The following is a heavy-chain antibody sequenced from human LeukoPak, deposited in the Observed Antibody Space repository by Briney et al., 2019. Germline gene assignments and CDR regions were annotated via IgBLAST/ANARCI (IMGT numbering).Heavy chain of an antibody. V-gene: IGHV1-8*01. CDR3: ATEIPGGYYYYGMDV. CDR2: MNPNSGNT. J-gene: IGHJ6*02. CDR1: GYTFTSYD. Sequence: ASVKVSCKASGYTFTSYDINWVRQATGQGLEWMGWMNPNSGNTGYAQKFQGRVTMTEDTSTDTAYMELSSLRSEDTAVYYCATEIPGGYYYYGMDVWGQGTTVTVSS.